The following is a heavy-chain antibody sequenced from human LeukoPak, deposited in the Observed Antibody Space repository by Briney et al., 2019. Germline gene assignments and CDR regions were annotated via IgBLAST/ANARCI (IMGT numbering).Heavy chain of an antibody. Sequence: GGSLRLSCAASGFIVNSRFMTWVRQAPGKGLEWVSVIQGGGNTYYADSVKGRFTMSRDISKNTLYLQMNSLHTEDTAVYYCVRGKVDISYYDDWGQGTLVIVSA. D-gene: IGHD3-9*01. CDR2: IQGGGNT. V-gene: IGHV3-66*01. CDR3: VRGKVDISYYDD. J-gene: IGHJ4*02. CDR1: GFIVNSRF.